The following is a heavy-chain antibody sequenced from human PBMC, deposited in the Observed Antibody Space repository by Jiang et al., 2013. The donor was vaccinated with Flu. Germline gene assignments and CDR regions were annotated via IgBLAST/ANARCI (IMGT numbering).Heavy chain of an antibody. V-gene: IGHV3-11*03. CDR3: ARCRSTSCYAFDI. D-gene: IGHD2-2*01. CDR2: ISSGGTYT. CDR1: GFSFSDYY. Sequence: KPGGSLRLSCAASGFSFSDYYISWIRQAPGKGLEWLSYISSGGTYTVYADSVRGRFTISRDNARKSLYLQMNSLRAEDTALYYCARCRSTSCYAFDIWGQGTVVTVSS. J-gene: IGHJ3*02.